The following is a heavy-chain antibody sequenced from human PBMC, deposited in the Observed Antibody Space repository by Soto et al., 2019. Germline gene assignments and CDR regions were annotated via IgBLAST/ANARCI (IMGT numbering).Heavy chain of an antibody. Sequence: EVQLVESGGGLVKPGGSLRLSCAASGFSFSAYSMSWVRQAPGKGLEWVSSITSGSDYIYYADSLKGRFTISRDNAKHSLYLQIHSLRAEDTAFYSCARMGQWRVPGDYYYGMDVWGQGTSVTVSS. J-gene: IGHJ6*02. CDR1: GFSFSAYS. V-gene: IGHV3-21*02. D-gene: IGHD6-19*01. CDR3: ARMGQWRVPGDYYYGMDV. CDR2: ITSGSDYI.